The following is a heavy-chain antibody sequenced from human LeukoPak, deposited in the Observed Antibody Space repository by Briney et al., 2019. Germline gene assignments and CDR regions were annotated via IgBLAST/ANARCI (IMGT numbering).Heavy chain of an antibody. CDR2: IRSQTAGGTT. Sequence: GGSLRLSCAVSGLTLSNVWMNWVRQAPGKGLEWVGRIRSQTAGGTTDFAAPVKGRFSISRDDSKNSLYPQMNSLTSEDTAVYYCAHGSAQYYEYWGQGTLVTVSS. CDR1: GLTLSNVW. D-gene: IGHD2-15*01. CDR3: AHGSAQYYEY. V-gene: IGHV3-15*07. J-gene: IGHJ1*01.